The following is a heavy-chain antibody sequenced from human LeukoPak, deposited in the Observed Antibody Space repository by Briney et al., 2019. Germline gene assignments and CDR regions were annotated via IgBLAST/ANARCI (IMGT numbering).Heavy chain of an antibody. J-gene: IGHJ4*02. Sequence: GASVKVSCKASGYTFTGYYMHWVRQAPGQGLEWMGWINPNSGGTNYAQKFQGRVTMTRDTSISTAYIELSRLRSDDTAVYYCARVFLRGSGSYYYWGQGTLVTVSS. V-gene: IGHV1-2*02. CDR1: GYTFTGYY. D-gene: IGHD3-10*01. CDR2: INPNSGGT. CDR3: ARVFLRGSGSYYY.